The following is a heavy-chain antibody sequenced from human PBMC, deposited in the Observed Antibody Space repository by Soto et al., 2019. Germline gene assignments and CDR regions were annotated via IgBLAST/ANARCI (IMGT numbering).Heavy chain of an antibody. D-gene: IGHD6-19*01. J-gene: IGHJ6*02. V-gene: IGHV1-18*04. CDR2: ISTYNGNT. Sequence: QVQLVQSGAEVTKPGASLKVSCQASGYSFSDYGIAWVREAPGQGLAWVGWISTYNGNTNYTQKVQGRVTMTTHTSANTAYMELRSLRSDDTAMYYCARYGYSSGWYLGTGMDVWGQGTPVTVSS. CDR1: GYSFSDYG. CDR3: ARYGYSSGWYLGTGMDV.